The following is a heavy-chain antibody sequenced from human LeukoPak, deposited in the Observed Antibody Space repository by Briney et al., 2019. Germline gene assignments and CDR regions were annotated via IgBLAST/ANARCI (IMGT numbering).Heavy chain of an antibody. J-gene: IGHJ4*02. CDR3: ARLEGNAFLDY. Sequence: ESLQISSHGSSYTFTNYWIAWARQMPGKGLDWMGVVYPLDSDARYSPSFQCKVTISADKSISTVYLQWSSRDSSESALYYCARLEGNAFLDYWGQGTLVTVSS. D-gene: IGHD2-21*01. CDR2: VYPLDSDA. CDR1: SYTFTNYW. V-gene: IGHV5-51*01.